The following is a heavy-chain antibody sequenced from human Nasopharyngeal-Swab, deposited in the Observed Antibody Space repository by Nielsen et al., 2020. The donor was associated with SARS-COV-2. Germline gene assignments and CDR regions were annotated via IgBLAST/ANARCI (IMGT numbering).Heavy chain of an antibody. CDR3: AKITADYDFWSHQYYYYMDV. CDR2: IKNDGSEK. V-gene: IGHV3-7*03. D-gene: IGHD3-3*01. Sequence: GESLKISCAATGLSFSGYWMTWVRQAPGKGLEWVANIKNDGSEKYYGDSVKGRFTISRDNAKNSPFLQMSTLRAEDTAVYYCAKITADYDFWSHQYYYYMDVWGKGTTVTVSS. J-gene: IGHJ6*03. CDR1: GLSFSGYW.